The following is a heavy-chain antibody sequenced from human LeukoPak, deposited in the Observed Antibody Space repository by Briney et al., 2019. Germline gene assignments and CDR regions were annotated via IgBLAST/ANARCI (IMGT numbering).Heavy chain of an antibody. CDR3: ARKGYGSGRGNDY. V-gene: IGHV4-38-2*02. CDR1: AYSISSGYY. D-gene: IGHD3-10*01. CDR2: IYHSGST. J-gene: IGHJ4*02. Sequence: SETLSLTCTVSAYSISSGYYWGWIRQPPGKGLEWIGSIYHSGSTYYNPSLKSRVTISVDTSKNQFSLKLSSVTAADTAVYYCARKGYGSGRGNDYWGQGTLVTVSS.